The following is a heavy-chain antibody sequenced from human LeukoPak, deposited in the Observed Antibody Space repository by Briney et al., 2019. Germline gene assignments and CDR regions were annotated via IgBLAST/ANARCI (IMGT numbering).Heavy chain of an antibody. CDR1: GFTFSSYW. CDR3: ARVDMVGAYYYCYYMDV. V-gene: IGHV3-7*01. CDR2: IKQDGSEK. J-gene: IGHJ6*03. Sequence: GGSLRLSCAATGFTFSSYWMSWVRQAPGKGLEWVANIKQDGSEKYYVDSVKGRFTISRDNAKNSLYLQMNSLRAEDTAVYYCARVDMVGAYYYCYYMDVWGKGTTVTVSS. D-gene: IGHD1-26*01.